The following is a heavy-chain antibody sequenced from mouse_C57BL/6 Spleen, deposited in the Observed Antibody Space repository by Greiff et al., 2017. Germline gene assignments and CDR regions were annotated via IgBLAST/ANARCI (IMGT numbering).Heavy chain of an antibody. Sequence: VQLQQSGAELVRPGASVKLSCTASGFNIKDDYMHWVKQRPEQGLEWIGWIDPENGDTEYASKFQGKATITADTYSNTAYLQHSSLTSEDTAVYYCTNRYDYGGAYWSQGTLVTVSA. D-gene: IGHD2-4*01. J-gene: IGHJ3*01. V-gene: IGHV14-4*01. CDR2: IDPENGDT. CDR1: GFNIKDDY. CDR3: TNRYDYGGAY.